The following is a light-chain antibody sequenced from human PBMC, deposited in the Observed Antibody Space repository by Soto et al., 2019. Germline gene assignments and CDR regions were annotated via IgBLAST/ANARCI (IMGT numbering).Light chain of an antibody. J-gene: IGLJ1*01. CDR1: SSDVGSYNL. Sequence: QSVLTQPASVSGSPGQSITISCTVTSSDVGSYNLVSWYQQHPGKAPKLMIYEVTKRPSGVSNRFSGSKSGNTASLTISGLQAEDEADYYCCSYAGSSTFLYVFGTGTKVTVL. CDR2: EVT. V-gene: IGLV2-23*02. CDR3: CSYAGSSTFLYV.